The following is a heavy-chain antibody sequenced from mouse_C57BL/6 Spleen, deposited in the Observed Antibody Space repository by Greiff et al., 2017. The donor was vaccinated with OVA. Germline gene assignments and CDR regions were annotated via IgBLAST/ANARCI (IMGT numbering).Heavy chain of an antibody. CDR2: IWSGGST. CDR1: GFSLTSYG. V-gene: IGHV2-2*01. Sequence: QVQLQQSGPGLVQPSQSLSITCTVSGFSLTSYGVHWVRQSPGKGLEWLGVIWSGGSTDYNAAFISRLSISKDNSKSQVFFKMNSLQADDTAIYYCARNRAMGYGNYFYYAMDYWGQGTSVTVSS. J-gene: IGHJ4*01. D-gene: IGHD2-1*01. CDR3: ARNRAMGYGNYFYYAMDY.